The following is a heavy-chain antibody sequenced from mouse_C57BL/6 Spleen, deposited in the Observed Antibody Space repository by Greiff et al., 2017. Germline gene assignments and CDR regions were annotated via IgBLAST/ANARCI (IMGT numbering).Heavy chain of an antibody. D-gene: IGHD2-4*01. CDR2: ILPGSGST. J-gene: IGHJ1*03. CDR3: ARSGLRRGYWYFDV. V-gene: IGHV1-9*01. Sequence: QVQLQQSGAELMKPGASVKLSCKATGYTFTGYWIEWVKQRPGHGLEWIGEILPGSGSTNYNEKFKGKATFTADTSSNTAYMQLSSLTTEDSAIDYGARSGLRRGYWYFDVWGTGTTVTVSS. CDR1: GYTFTGYW.